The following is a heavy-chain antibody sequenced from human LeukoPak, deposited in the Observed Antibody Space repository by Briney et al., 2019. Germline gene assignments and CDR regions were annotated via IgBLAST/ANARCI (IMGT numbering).Heavy chain of an antibody. CDR3: ARNLAYCSSTSCYTGTGDY. V-gene: IGHV3-7*01. CDR2: IKQDKSEK. D-gene: IGHD2-2*02. J-gene: IGHJ4*02. Sequence: GGSLRLSCAASGFTLSSYWMSWLHQAAGKGLEWVANIKQDKSEKYYVESVKGRFTISKDNAKNSLYLQMNSLRAEDTAVYYCARNLAYCSSTSCYTGTGDYWGQGTLVTVSS. CDR1: GFTLSSYW.